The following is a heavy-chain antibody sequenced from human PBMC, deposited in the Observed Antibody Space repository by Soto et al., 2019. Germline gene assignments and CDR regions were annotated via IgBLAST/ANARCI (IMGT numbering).Heavy chain of an antibody. CDR3: ARDSPGYGDNVLFDC. D-gene: IGHD4-17*01. CDR2: TYYRSKWYN. V-gene: IGHV6-1*01. Sequence: PSQTLSLTCVISGDSVSSNSVAWNWIRQSPSRGLEWLGRTYYRSKWYNDYAVSVKSRITINPDTSKNQFSLQLYSVTPEDTAVYYCARDSPGYGDNVLFDCWGQGTLVTVSS. CDR1: GDSVSSNSVA. J-gene: IGHJ4*02.